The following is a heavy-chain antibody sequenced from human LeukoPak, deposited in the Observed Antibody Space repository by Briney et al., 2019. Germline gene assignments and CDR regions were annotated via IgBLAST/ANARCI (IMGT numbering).Heavy chain of an antibody. Sequence: SETLSLTCTVTGGSISGYYWIWIRQPAGKGLEWIGRIYPSGSTNYNSSLKSRVTMSVDTSKHQFSLKLSSVPAADTAVYYCASFSALAPWYMDVWGKGTTVTVSS. J-gene: IGHJ6*03. CDR3: ASFSALAPWYMDV. CDR2: IYPSGST. D-gene: IGHD5-18*01. CDR1: GGSISGYY. V-gene: IGHV4-4*07.